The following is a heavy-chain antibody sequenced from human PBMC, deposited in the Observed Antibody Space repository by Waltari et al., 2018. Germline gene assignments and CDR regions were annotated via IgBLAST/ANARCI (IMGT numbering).Heavy chain of an antibody. V-gene: IGHV3-48*03. CDR2: ISIGASTI. CDR3: ARGEGGANEY. Sequence: EVQLVESGGGLVQPGGSLRLFCAASGFTFRNYEMNWVRQAPGEGLEWVSCISIGASTIYYTDSVKGRFTISRDNAKNSVYLQMNSLRAEDTAVYYCARGEGGANEYWGQGTLVTVSS. J-gene: IGHJ4*02. CDR1: GFTFRNYE. D-gene: IGHD1-26*01.